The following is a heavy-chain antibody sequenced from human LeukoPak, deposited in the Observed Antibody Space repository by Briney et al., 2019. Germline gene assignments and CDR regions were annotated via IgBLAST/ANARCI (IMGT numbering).Heavy chain of an antibody. V-gene: IGHV1-69*01. CDR2: IIPIFGTA. J-gene: IGHJ3*02. CDR1: GGAFSSYA. D-gene: IGHD2-15*01. CDR3: ARERGDCSGGSCYVDAFDI. Sequence: SVKVSCKASGGAFSSYAISWVRQAPGQGLEWMGGIIPIFGTANYAQKFQGRVTITADESTSTAYMELSSLRSEDTAVYYCARERGDCSGGSCYVDAFDIWGQGTMVTVSS.